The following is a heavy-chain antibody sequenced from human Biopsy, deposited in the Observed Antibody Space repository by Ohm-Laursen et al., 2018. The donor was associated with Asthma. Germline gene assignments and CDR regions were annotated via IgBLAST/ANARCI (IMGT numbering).Heavy chain of an antibody. J-gene: IGHJ6*02. CDR1: GGTFSSNS. CDR2: LIPVLGTP. V-gene: IGHV1-69*01. Sequence: SSVKVSCKASGGTFSSNSINWVRQAPGQGLEWMGGLIPVLGTPDRAQMFEGRVTITADESTSTAYMELSSLSSEDTAVYYCARGYSGSDRIVYYYSGLEVWGQGTTVTVSS. D-gene: IGHD5-12*01. CDR3: ARGYSGSDRIVYYYSGLEV.